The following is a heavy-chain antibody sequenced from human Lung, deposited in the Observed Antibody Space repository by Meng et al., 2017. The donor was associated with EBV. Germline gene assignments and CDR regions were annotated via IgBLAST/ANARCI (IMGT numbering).Heavy chain of an antibody. CDR3: ARAHGLNDY. Sequence: QVVVVGSGGGVVKSGGSLRLSCGASGFTFSDYYMTWIRQAPGKGLEWLSYISSRGGYTDSADSVKGRFTISRDNAKNSVYLQMNSLRPDDTAVYYCARAHGLNDYWGLGTLVTVSS. V-gene: IGHV3-11*05. D-gene: IGHD5-24*01. CDR2: ISSRGGYT. J-gene: IGHJ4*02. CDR1: GFTFSDYY.